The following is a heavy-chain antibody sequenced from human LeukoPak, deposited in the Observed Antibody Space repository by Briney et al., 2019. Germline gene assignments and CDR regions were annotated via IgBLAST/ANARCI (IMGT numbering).Heavy chain of an antibody. CDR1: GGSISSSSYY. J-gene: IGHJ4*02. Sequence: PSETLSLTCTVSGGSISSSSYYWGWIRQPPGKGLEWIASFYYSGSTYYNPSLKSRVTISIDTSKNQFSLNLISVTAADTAVYYCARDPPYGHYYDSSAYGDSWGQGTLVTVSS. CDR3: ARDPPYGHYYDSSAYGDS. V-gene: IGHV4-39*07. D-gene: IGHD3-22*01. CDR2: FYYSGST.